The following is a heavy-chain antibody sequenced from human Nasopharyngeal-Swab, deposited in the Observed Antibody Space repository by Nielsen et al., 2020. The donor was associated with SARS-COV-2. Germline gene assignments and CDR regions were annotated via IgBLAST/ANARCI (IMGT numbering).Heavy chain of an antibody. CDR3: ARDFDLSSGYDV. CDR1: GFFYTNYW. V-gene: IGHV5-51*01. CDR2: IYPADSDT. Sequence: GESPKISCEGSGFFYTNYWIAWVRQVPGKGLEWLGIIYPADSDTRYNPSFQGQVTISADKSIRTAYLQWKSLKASDSAMYYCARDFDLSSGYDVWGQGTLVTVSS. D-gene: IGHD3-3*01. J-gene: IGHJ4*02.